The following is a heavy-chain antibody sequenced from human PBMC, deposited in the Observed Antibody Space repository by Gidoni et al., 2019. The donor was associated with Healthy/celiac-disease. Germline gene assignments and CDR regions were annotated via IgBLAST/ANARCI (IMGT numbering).Heavy chain of an antibody. V-gene: IGHV4-39*01. CDR1: GGSIRTSSYY. J-gene: IGHJ5*02. Sequence: QLQLQESGPGLVKPSGTLSLTCPVSGGSIRTSSYYWGWIRQPPGKGLEGIGSIYYSGSTYYNPSLKSRVTISVDTSKNQFSLKLSSVTAADTAGYYCARTHDYDFWSGGMAWFDPWGQGTLVTVSS. CDR2: IYYSGST. D-gene: IGHD3-3*01. CDR3: ARTHDYDFWSGGMAWFDP.